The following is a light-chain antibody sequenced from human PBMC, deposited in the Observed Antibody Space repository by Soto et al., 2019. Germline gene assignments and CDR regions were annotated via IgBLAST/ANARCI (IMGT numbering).Light chain of an antibody. CDR1: QTISIN. V-gene: IGKV1-39*01. Sequence: DIQITQSPSSLSASVGDRVTITCRASQTISINLNWYQHKPGKAPRLLIYAASRLQSGVPSRFSGSGSGTDFTRTISCLQSEDFATYYCQQYYSYPITFGQGTRLEIK. CDR2: AAS. J-gene: IGKJ5*01. CDR3: QQYYSYPIT.